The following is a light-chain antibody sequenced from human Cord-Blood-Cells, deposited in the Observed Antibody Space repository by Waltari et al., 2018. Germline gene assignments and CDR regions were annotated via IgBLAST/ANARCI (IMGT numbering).Light chain of an antibody. V-gene: IGLV2-14*01. J-gene: IGLJ2*01. CDR1: SSDGGGYNH. CDR3: SSYTSSSTLVV. CDR2: DVS. Sequence: QSALTQPASVSGSPGPSITISCTGTSSDGGGYNHVSWYQQHPGKAPKLMIYDVSNRPSGVSNRFSGSKSDNTASLTISGLQAEDEADYYCSSYTSSSTLVVFGGGTKLTVL.